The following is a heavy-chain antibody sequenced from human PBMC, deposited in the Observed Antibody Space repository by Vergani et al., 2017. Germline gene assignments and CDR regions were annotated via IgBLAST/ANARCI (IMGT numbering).Heavy chain of an antibody. CDR3: ARDMDMDIAADV. J-gene: IGHJ6*02. Sequence: QVQLVESGGGVVQPGRSLRLSCAASGFTFSSYGMHWVRQAPGKGLEWVAVISYDGSNKYYADSVKGRFTISRDNSKNTLYLQMNSLRAEDTAVYYCARDMDMDIAADVWGQGTTVTVSS. V-gene: IGHV3-30*03. CDR2: ISYDGSNK. CDR1: GFTFSSYG. D-gene: IGHD5-12*01.